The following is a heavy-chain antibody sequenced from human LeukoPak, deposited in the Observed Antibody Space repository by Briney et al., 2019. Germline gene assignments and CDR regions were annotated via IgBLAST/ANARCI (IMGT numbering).Heavy chain of an antibody. D-gene: IGHD6-13*01. CDR3: ARDSGRERVRAAAGGGY. CDR2: ISYDGSNK. Sequence: GGSLRLSCAASGFTFSSYAMHWVRQAPGKGLEWVAVISYDGSNKYYADSVKGRFTISRDNSKNTLYLQMNSLRAEDTAVYYCARDSGRERVRAAAGGGYWGQGTLVTVSP. V-gene: IGHV3-30*04. J-gene: IGHJ4*02. CDR1: GFTFSSYA.